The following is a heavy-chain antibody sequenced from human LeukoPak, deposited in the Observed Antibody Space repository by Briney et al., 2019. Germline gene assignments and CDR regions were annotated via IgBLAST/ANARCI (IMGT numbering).Heavy chain of an antibody. Sequence: GGSLRLSCAASGFTFSSYWMSWVRQAPGKGLEWVANIKEDGSEKYYVDSVKGRFTISRDNAKKSLYLQMNSLRAADTAVYYCARRSGNYYYYYGMDVWGQGTTVTVSS. V-gene: IGHV3-7*03. CDR1: GFTFSSYW. J-gene: IGHJ6*02. D-gene: IGHD3-3*01. CDR3: ARRSGNYYYYYGMDV. CDR2: IKEDGSEK.